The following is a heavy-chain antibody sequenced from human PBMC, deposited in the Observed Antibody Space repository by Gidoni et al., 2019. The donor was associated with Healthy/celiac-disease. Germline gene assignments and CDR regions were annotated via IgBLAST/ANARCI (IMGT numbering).Heavy chain of an antibody. CDR2: IIPIFGTA. J-gene: IGHJ6*02. Sequence: QVQLVQSGAEVKKPGSSVKVSCKASGGTFSSYDISWVRQAPGQGLEWMGGIIPIFGTATYAQKFQGRVTITADESTSTAYMELSSLRSEDTAVYYCASFEYSSSSGYYYGMDVWGQGTTVTVSS. V-gene: IGHV1-69*01. CDR3: ASFEYSSSSGYYYGMDV. CDR1: GGTFSSYD. D-gene: IGHD6-6*01.